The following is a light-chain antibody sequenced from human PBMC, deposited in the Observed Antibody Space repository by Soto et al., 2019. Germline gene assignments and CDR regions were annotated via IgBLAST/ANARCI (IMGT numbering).Light chain of an antibody. CDR2: DAS. Sequence: DIQMTQSPSTLAASVGDRVSITCRASQSVDRYLAWHQQKPGKAPHLLIYDASSLESGVPSRFSGSGSGTEFTLTISSLQPDDFTTFYCQQYKDYTWTFGQGTKVDIK. J-gene: IGKJ1*01. CDR3: QQYKDYTWT. V-gene: IGKV1-5*01. CDR1: QSVDRY.